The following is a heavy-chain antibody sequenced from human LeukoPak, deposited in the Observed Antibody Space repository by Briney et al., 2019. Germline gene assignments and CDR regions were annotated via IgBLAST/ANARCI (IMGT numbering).Heavy chain of an antibody. V-gene: IGHV1-46*01. Sequence: ASVKVSCKASGYTFTSYYMHWVRQAPGQGLEWMGIINPSGGSTSYAQKFQGRVTITADKSTSTVYMELSSLRSEDTAVYYCARGTGNYGDPASFDYWGQGTLVTVSS. CDR2: INPSGGST. D-gene: IGHD4-17*01. CDR3: ARGTGNYGDPASFDY. J-gene: IGHJ4*02. CDR1: GYTFTSYY.